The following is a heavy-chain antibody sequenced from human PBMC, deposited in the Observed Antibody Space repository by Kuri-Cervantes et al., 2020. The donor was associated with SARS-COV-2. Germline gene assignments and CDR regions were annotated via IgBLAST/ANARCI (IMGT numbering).Heavy chain of an antibody. CDR1: GFTVSSNY. J-gene: IGHJ3*02. CDR3: ARERGPDADGFDI. D-gene: IGHD3-10*01. CDR2: IYSGGST. V-gene: IGHV3-53*01. Sequence: GESLKISCAASGFTVSSNYMSWVRQAPGKGLEWVSLIYSGGSTYYADSVKGRFTISRDNSKNTLYLQMNSLRAEDTAVYYCARERGPDADGFDIWGQGTMVTVSS.